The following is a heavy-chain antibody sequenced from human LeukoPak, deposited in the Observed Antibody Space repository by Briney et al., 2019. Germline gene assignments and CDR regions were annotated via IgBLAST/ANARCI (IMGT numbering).Heavy chain of an antibody. CDR3: ARPMIVVVGGAFDI. J-gene: IGHJ3*02. Sequence: GESLKISCKGSGYSFTSYWIGWVRQMPGKGLEWMGIIYPGDSDTRYSPSFQGQVTISADKSTRPAYLQWSSLKASDTAMYYCARPMIVVVGGAFDIWGQGTMVTVSS. V-gene: IGHV5-51*01. CDR1: GYSFTSYW. CDR2: IYPGDSDT. D-gene: IGHD3-22*01.